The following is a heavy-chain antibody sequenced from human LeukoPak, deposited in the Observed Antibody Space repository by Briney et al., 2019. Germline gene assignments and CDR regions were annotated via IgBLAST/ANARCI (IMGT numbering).Heavy chain of an antibody. D-gene: IGHD1-20*01. J-gene: IGHJ4*02. CDR1: GYTFTSYG. CDR3: ARARRNWNYFDY. CDR2: ISAYSGNT. Sequence: ASVKVSCKASGYTFTSYGISWVRQAPGQGLEWMGWISAYSGNTNYAQKLQGRVTMTTDTSTSTAYMELRSLRSDDTAVYYCARARRNWNYFDYWGQGTLVTVSS. V-gene: IGHV1-18*01.